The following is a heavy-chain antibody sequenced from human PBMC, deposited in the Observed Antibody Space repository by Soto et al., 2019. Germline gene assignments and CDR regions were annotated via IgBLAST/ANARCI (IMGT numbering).Heavy chain of an antibody. V-gene: IGHV4-34*01. CDR1: GGSFSGYY. J-gene: IGHJ4*02. D-gene: IGHD6-13*01. CDR2: INHSGST. Sequence: ETLSLTCAVYGGSFSGYYWSWIRQPPGKGLEWIGEINHSGSTNYNPSLKSRVTISVDTSKNQFSLKLSSVTAADTAVYYCARGPDYSSSWYVDYWGQGTLVTVSS. CDR3: ARGPDYSSSWYVDY.